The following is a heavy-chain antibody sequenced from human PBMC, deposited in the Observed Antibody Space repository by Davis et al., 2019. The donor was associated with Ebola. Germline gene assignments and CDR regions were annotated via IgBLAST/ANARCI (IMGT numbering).Heavy chain of an antibody. CDR2: IYSGGST. V-gene: IGHV3-66*01. Sequence: PGGSLRLSCAASGFTVSSNYMSWVRQAPGKGLEWVSVIYSGGSTYYADSVKGRFTISRDNSKNTLYLQMNSLRAEDTAVYYCAKNPWSYYDYIWGSYFDYWGQGTLVTVSS. CDR3: AKNPWSYYDYIWGSYFDY. CDR1: GFTVSSNY. D-gene: IGHD3-16*01. J-gene: IGHJ4*02.